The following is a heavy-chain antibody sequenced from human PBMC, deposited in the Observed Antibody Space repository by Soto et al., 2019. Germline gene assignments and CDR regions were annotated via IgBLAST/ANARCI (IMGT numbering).Heavy chain of an antibody. CDR2: ISSSSSYT. V-gene: IGHV3-11*06. J-gene: IGHJ4*02. D-gene: IGHD6-13*01. CDR3: AREMGIAAAAFDY. CDR1: GFTFSDYD. Sequence: GGSLRLSCAASGFTFSDYDMSWIRQAPGKGLEWVSYISSSSSYTNYADSVKGRFTISRDNAKNSLYLQMNSLRAEDTAVYYCAREMGIAAAAFDYWGQGTLVTV.